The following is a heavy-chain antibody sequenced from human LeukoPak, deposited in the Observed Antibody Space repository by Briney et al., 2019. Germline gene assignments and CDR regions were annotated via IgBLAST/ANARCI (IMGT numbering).Heavy chain of an antibody. V-gene: IGHV3-23*01. CDR2: ISGSGGST. Sequence: GGSLRLSCEASGFPFSSYAMNWVRQAPGKGLEWVSTISGSGGSTYYADSVKGRFTISRDKSKNTVYLQMNSLRAEDTAVYYCAKDLRYSGTSTVNDAFDIWGQGTMVTVSS. CDR1: GFPFSSYA. CDR3: AKDLRYSGTSTVNDAFDI. J-gene: IGHJ3*02. D-gene: IGHD1-26*01.